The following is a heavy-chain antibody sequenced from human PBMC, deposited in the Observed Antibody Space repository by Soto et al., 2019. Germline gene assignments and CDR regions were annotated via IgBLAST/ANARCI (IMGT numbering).Heavy chain of an antibody. CDR1: GYTFTSYY. J-gene: IGHJ6*02. CDR2: INPSGGST. CDR3: ARDHPITMVRGVIITPTDYYYYGMDV. V-gene: IGHV1-46*01. D-gene: IGHD3-10*01. Sequence: ASVKVSCKASGYTFTSYYMHWVRQAPGQGLEWMGIINPSGGSTSYAQKFQGRVTMTRDTSTSTVYMELSSLRSEDTAVYYCARDHPITMVRGVIITPTDYYYYGMDVWG.